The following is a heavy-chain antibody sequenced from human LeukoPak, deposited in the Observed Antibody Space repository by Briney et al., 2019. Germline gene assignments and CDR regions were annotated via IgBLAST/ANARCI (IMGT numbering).Heavy chain of an antibody. Sequence: PSETLSLTCAVYGGSFSGYYWSWIRQPPGKGLEWIGEINHSGSTNYSPSLKSRVTISVDTSKNQFSLKLSSVTAADTAVYYCARGRVRGVISYFDYWGQGTLVTVSS. CDR2: INHSGST. J-gene: IGHJ4*02. CDR1: GGSFSGYY. D-gene: IGHD3-10*01. CDR3: ARGRVRGVISYFDY. V-gene: IGHV4-34*01.